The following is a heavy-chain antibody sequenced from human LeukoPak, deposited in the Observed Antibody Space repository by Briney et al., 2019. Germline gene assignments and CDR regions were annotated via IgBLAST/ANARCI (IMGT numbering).Heavy chain of an antibody. V-gene: IGHV3-13*01. CDR3: ARDRGHQWLVTGGFDL. Sequence: HPGGSLRLSCAASGFTFSSYDMHWVRQTTGKGLEWVSAIGTAVDTSYAGSVKGRFTISRENAKNSVYLQMNSLRAEDTAVYYCARDRGHQWLVTGGFDLWGQGTLVTVSS. CDR1: GFTFSSYD. J-gene: IGHJ5*02. CDR2: IGTAVDT. D-gene: IGHD6-19*01.